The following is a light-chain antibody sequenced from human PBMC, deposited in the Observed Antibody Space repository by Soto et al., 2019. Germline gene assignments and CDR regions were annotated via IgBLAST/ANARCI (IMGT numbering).Light chain of an antibody. CDR1: QSISSW. Sequence: DIQMTQSPSTLSASVGDRVTITCRASQSISSWLAWYQQKPGKAPKLLIYDASSLESGVPSRFSGSGSGTEFTLTISSLQPDDFATYYCQQSNSYWGTFGQGTKLEIK. J-gene: IGKJ2*01. V-gene: IGKV1-5*01. CDR2: DAS. CDR3: QQSNSYWGT.